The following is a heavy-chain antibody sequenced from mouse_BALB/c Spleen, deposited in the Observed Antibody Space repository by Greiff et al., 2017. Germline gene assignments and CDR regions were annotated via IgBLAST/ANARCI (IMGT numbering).Heavy chain of an antibody. CDR2: IYTGSGST. Sequence: LQQPGSELVRPGASVKLSCKASGYTFTSYWMHWVKQRPGQGLEWIGNIYTGSGSTNYDEKFKSKATLTVDTSSSTAYMQLSSLTSEDSAVSYCTRDGFAYWGQVTLVTVSA. CDR1: GYTFTSYW. CDR3: TRDGFAY. V-gene: IGHV1S22*01. J-gene: IGHJ3*01.